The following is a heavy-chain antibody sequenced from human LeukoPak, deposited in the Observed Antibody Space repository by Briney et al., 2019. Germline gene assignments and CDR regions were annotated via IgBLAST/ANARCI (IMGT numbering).Heavy chain of an antibody. CDR2: ISGKNVHT. Sequence: ASVKVSCKASGYTFTNYGISWVRQAPGQGLEWMGCISGKNVHTKYAQDLQGRVTMTTDTSTDTAYMELRSLRSDDTAVYYCARDLSVSTSYYYYYMDVWGKGTTVTVSS. J-gene: IGHJ6*03. CDR1: GYTFTNYG. CDR3: ARDLSVSTSYYYYYMDV. V-gene: IGHV1-18*01. D-gene: IGHD4-11*01.